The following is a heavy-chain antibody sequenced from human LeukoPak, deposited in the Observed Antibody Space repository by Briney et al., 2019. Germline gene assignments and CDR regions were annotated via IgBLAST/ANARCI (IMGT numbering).Heavy chain of an antibody. Sequence: SETLSLTCTVSGGSISSSSYYWGWIRQPPGKGLEWIGSIYYSGSTYYNPSLKSRVTISVDTSKNQFSLKLSSVTAADTAVYYCARRKVPAANDYWGQGTLVTVST. CDR1: GGSISSSSYY. J-gene: IGHJ4*02. CDR3: ARRKVPAANDY. D-gene: IGHD2-2*01. V-gene: IGHV4-39*01. CDR2: IYYSGST.